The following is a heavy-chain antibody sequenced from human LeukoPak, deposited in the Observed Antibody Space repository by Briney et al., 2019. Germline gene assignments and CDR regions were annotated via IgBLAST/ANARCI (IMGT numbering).Heavy chain of an antibody. CDR3: ARLAYCSGGSCHHDY. V-gene: IGHV4-39*01. CDR1: GGSISSNSYC. D-gene: IGHD2-15*01. J-gene: IGHJ4*02. Sequence: SETLSLTCTVYGGSISSNSYCWAWLRQPPGQGLEWISTIHYSESTHYNPSLNSPFTISVDTSQNQFSLKVTAVTAPATAVLYCARLAYCSGGSCHHDYWGQGTLVTVS. CDR2: IHYSEST.